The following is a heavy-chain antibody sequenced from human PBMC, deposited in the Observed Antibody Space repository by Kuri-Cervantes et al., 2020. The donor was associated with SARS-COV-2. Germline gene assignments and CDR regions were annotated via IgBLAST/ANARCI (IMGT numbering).Heavy chain of an antibody. CDR3: ARDGIPSYAVQGDYYGMDV. CDR1: GFTFSSYS. J-gene: IGHJ6*02. Sequence: GESLKISCAASGFTFSSYSMNWVRQAPGKGLEWVSYISSSSSTIYYADSVKGRFTISRDNAKNSLYLQMNSLRAEDTAVYYCARDGIPSYAVQGDYYGMDVWGQGTTVTVSS. V-gene: IGHV3-48*04. CDR2: ISSSSSTI. D-gene: IGHD3-10*01.